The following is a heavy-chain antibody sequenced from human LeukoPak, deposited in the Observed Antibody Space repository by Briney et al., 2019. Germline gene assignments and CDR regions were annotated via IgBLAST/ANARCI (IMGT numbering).Heavy chain of an antibody. CDR3: AKNGGHPTENYYIDA. CDR1: GFTFRSYA. Sequence: PGGSLRLSCAASGFTFRSYAMTSARQPPGKGLEWVSEISNVCTINYADSVKGRFPMSRDNYKNTLYLQMNSVRAEDTAVYYCAKNGGHPTENYYIDAWGKGTTVTVSS. J-gene: IGHJ6*03. D-gene: IGHD4-17*01. CDR2: ISNVCTI. V-gene: IGHV3-23*01.